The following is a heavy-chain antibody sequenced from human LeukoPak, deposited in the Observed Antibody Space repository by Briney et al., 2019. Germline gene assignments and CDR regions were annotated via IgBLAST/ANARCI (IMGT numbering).Heavy chain of an antibody. CDR3: AGHYYYDTSGSDY. J-gene: IGHJ4*02. CDR2: IYTSGST. D-gene: IGHD3-22*01. V-gene: IGHV4-4*07. CDR1: GGSITSHY. Sequence: PSETLSLTCTVSGGSITSHYWSWIRQPAGKGLEWIGRIYTSGSTNHNPSLKSRVTMSVDTSKNQFSLKLSSVTAADTAVYYCAGHYYYDTSGSDYWGQGTLVTVSS.